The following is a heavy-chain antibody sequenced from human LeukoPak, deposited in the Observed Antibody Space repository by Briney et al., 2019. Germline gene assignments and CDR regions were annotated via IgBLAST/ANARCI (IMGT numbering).Heavy chain of an antibody. V-gene: IGHV3-33*01. CDR3: AREPRPNYYDSSGYLS. CDR1: GFTFSSYG. Sequence: PPGRSLRLSCAASGFTFSSYGMHWVRQAPGKGLEWVAVIWYDGSNKYYADSVKGRFTISRDNSKSTLYPQMNSLRAEDTAVYYCAREPRPNYYDSSGYLSWGQGTLVTVSS. D-gene: IGHD3-22*01. J-gene: IGHJ4*02. CDR2: IWYDGSNK.